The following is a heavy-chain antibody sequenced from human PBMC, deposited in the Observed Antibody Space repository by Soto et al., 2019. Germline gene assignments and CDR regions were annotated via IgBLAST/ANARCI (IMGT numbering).Heavy chain of an antibody. CDR1: GFIFINYA. V-gene: IGHV3-23*01. Sequence: GGALRLSCAASGFIFINYAMSWVRQAPGKGLEWVSGIGSSGGTTHLAESVKGRFTISRDNSRNTLYLQMNSLRVEDTAVYYCGKDPKGDYIGAFDIWGQGTMVTVS. J-gene: IGHJ3*02. D-gene: IGHD4-17*01. CDR2: IGSSGGTT. CDR3: GKDPKGDYIGAFDI.